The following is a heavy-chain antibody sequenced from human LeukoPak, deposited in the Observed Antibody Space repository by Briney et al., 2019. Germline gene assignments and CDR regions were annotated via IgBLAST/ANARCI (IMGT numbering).Heavy chain of an antibody. CDR1: GFSFSGSA. Sequence: PGGSLRLSCAASGFSFSGSAMHWVRQASGKGLEWVGRMRSKSNSYATAYGASVKGRFTISRDESKNTAYLQMNSLKTEDTAVYYCTRQEEPTALIDHWGQGTLVTVSS. V-gene: IGHV3-73*01. D-gene: IGHD5-18*01. CDR3: TRQEEPTALIDH. J-gene: IGHJ4*02. CDR2: MRSKSNSYAT.